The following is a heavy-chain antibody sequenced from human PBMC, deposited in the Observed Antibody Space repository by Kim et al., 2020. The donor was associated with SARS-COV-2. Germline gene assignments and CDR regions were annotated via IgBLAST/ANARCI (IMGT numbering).Heavy chain of an antibody. V-gene: IGHV3-15*01. CDR1: GFTFSNAW. Sequence: GGSLRLSCAASGFTFSNAWMSWVRQAPGKGLEWVGRIKSKTDGGTTDYAAPVKGRFTISRDDSKNTLYLQMNSLKTEDTAVYYCTTDQTSKRYYYDSSGYSPTPDYWGQGTLVTVSS. CDR2: IKSKTDGGTT. J-gene: IGHJ4*02. CDR3: TTDQTSKRYYYDSSGYSPTPDY. D-gene: IGHD3-22*01.